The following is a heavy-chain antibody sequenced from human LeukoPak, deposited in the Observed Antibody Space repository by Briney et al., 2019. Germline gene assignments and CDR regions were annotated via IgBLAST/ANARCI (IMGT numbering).Heavy chain of an antibody. J-gene: IGHJ4*02. CDR2: ISYDVSNK. Sequence: HTGGSLRLFCAASGFTFSSYAMHWVRQAPGKGLEWVAVISYDVSNKYYADSVKGRFTISRDNSKNTLYLQMNSLRTEDTAMYYCAKDNRDYYIDYWGQGTLVTVSS. CDR1: GFTFSSYA. CDR3: AKDNRDYYIDY. V-gene: IGHV3-30-3*01. D-gene: IGHD3-10*01.